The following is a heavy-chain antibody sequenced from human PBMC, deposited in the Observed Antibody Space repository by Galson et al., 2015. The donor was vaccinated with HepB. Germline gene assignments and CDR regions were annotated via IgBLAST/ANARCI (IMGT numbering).Heavy chain of an antibody. V-gene: IGHV3-7*01. CDR2: IKQDGSEK. CDR3: AKDNDPSVWMSLDY. Sequence: LRLSCAASRFTFSSYGMNWVRQAPGKGLEWVANIKQDGSEKYYVDSVKGRFTISRDNAKNSLYLQMNSLRAEDTAVYYCAKDNDPSVWMSLDYWGQGTLVTVSS. CDR1: RFTFSSYG. D-gene: IGHD3-16*01. J-gene: IGHJ4*02.